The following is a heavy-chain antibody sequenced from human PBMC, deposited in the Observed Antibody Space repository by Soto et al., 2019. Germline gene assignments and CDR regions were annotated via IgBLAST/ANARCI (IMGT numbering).Heavy chain of an antibody. V-gene: IGHV4-39*01. CDR2: FYYSGST. Sequence: QLQLQESGPGLVKPSETLSLTCIVSGGSISRTGYYWGWIRQPPGKGLEWIGTFYYSGSTYYNPSLKSRVAISVDPAKNQFSLKLSSVTAADTAVYYCASRHPRGYCSGGSCPDAFDIWGQGTMVTVSS. CDR1: GGSISRTGYY. J-gene: IGHJ3*02. CDR3: ASRHPRGYCSGGSCPDAFDI. D-gene: IGHD2-15*01.